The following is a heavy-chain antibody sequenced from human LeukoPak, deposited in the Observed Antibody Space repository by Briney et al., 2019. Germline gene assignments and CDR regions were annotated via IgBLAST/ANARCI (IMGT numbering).Heavy chain of an antibody. Sequence: GGSLRLSCAASGFPFNTYAMSWVRQGPGGGLEWVSAISASGSSTFFADSVKGRFTISRDNSKNTLFLEMNSLRAEDTAVYYCVQPSLGVRSSFDSWGQGALVTVSS. V-gene: IGHV3-23*01. CDR2: ISASGSST. CDR1: GFPFNTYA. J-gene: IGHJ4*02. CDR3: VQPSLGVRSSFDS. D-gene: IGHD6-13*01.